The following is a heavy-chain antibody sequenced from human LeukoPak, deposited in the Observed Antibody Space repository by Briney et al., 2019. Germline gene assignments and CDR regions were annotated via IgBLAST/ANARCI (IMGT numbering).Heavy chain of an antibody. V-gene: IGHV4-59*12. Sequence: KPSETLSLTCTVSGGSISSYYWSWIRQPPGKGLEWIGYIYYSGSTNYNPSLKSRVTISVDTSKNQFSLNLSSVTAADTAVYYCARGRIVGATLLGWGQGTLVTVSS. CDR1: GGSISSYY. CDR3: ARGRIVGATLLG. J-gene: IGHJ4*02. D-gene: IGHD1-26*01. CDR2: IYYSGST.